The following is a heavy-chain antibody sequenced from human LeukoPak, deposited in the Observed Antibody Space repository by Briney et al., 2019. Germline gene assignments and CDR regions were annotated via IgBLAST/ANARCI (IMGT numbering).Heavy chain of an antibody. CDR1: GGSISSSSYY. D-gene: IGHD3-10*01. Sequence: SETLSLTCTVSGGSISSSSYYWGWIRQPPGKWLEWIGSIYYSGSTYYNPSLKSRVTISVDTSKNQFSLKLSSVTAADTAVYYCARVKGYYGSGSYYNRLGMDVWGKGTTVTVSS. V-gene: IGHV4-39*01. CDR3: ARVKGYYGSGSYYNRLGMDV. J-gene: IGHJ6*03. CDR2: IYYSGST.